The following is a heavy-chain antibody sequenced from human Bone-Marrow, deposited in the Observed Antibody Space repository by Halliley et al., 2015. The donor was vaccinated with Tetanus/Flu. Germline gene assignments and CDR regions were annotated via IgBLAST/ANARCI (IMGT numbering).Heavy chain of an antibody. CDR2: INTNSGRT. CDR3: AGDMEVIVMVAARGGGSGLGV. Sequence: QLVQSGAEVKRPGASVKVSCKASGYTFTDHYLHWVRQASGQGLEWMGWINTNSGRTGYGQKFQGRVTMTRDRSTSTAYMEVNSLRLGGTAMYYGAGDMEVIVMVAARGGGSGLGVWGQGAAVTVS. V-gene: IGHV1-2*02. J-gene: IGHJ6*02. D-gene: IGHD2-15*01. CDR1: GYTFTDHY.